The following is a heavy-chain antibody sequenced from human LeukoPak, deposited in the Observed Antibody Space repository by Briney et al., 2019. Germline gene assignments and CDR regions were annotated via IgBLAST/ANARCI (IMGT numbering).Heavy chain of an antibody. V-gene: IGHV3-23*01. CDR2: VSAGGSSR. J-gene: IGHJ4*02. CDR3: AKDQGAATGKRGVDC. Sequence: GGSLRLSCAASGFAFSNYAMSWVRQAPGKGLEWVSAVSAGGSSRYYVDSVKGRFTISRDNSKNTLFLQMNSLRAEDTALYYCAKDQGAATGKRGVDCWGQGTLVTVSS. D-gene: IGHD6-13*01. CDR1: GFAFSNYA.